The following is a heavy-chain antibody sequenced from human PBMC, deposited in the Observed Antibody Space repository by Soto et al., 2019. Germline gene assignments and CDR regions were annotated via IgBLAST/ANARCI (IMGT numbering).Heavy chain of an antibody. CDR1: GYTFTSHG. CDR3: ARDALGWPLLATIHFDP. V-gene: IGHV1-18*04. D-gene: IGHD5-12*01. Sequence: QVQLVQSGAEVKKPGASMKVSCKASGYTFTSHGISWVRKAPGQELEWMGWNNVYNGDTNYARKFQGRVSMTADSSTNTAYIELRSLRSDDTAVYYCARDALGWPLLATIHFDPWGQGTLV. J-gene: IGHJ5*02. CDR2: NNVYNGDT.